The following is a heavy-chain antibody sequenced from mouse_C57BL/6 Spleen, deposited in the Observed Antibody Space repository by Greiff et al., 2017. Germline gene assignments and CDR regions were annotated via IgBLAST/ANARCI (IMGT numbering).Heavy chain of an antibody. CDR1: GYTFTSYG. CDR2: IYPRSGNT. V-gene: IGHV1-81*01. D-gene: IGHD1-1*01. Sequence: VQLQQSGAELARPGASVKLSCKASGYTFTSYGISWVKQRTGQGLEWNGEIYPRSGNTYYNEKFKGKATLTADKSSSTAYMELRSLTSEDSAVYFCARHDYYGSSYAWFAYWGQGTLVTVSA. J-gene: IGHJ3*01. CDR3: ARHDYYGSSYAWFAY.